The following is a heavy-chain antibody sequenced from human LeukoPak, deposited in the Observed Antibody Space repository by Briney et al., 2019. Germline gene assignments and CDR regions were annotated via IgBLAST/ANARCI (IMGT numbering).Heavy chain of an antibody. CDR3: ARGLVYSDSSLYIGSLDF. CDR2: TSSSDAGT. J-gene: IGHJ4*02. D-gene: IGHD3-22*01. V-gene: IGHV3-23*01. CDR1: GFTLSTYA. Sequence: GGSLRLSCAASGFTLSTYAMSWVRQTPGKGPEWVAATSSSDAGTYHADSVRGRFTISRDNSKNTLYLQMNSLKFEDTAVYYCARGLVYSDSSLYIGSLDFWGQGTLVTVSS.